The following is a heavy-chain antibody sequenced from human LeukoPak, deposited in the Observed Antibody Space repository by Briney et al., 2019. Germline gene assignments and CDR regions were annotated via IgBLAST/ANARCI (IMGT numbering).Heavy chain of an antibody. CDR2: IYYSGST. CDR1: GGSISSYY. J-gene: IGHJ6*03. V-gene: IGHV4-59*01. Sequence: KPSETLSLTCTVSGGSISSYYWSWIRQPPGKGLEWIGYIYYSGSTNYNPSLKSRVTISVDTSKNQFSLKLSSVTAADTAVYYCARTFWSGITDYYYYMDVWGKGTTVTVSS. D-gene: IGHD3-3*01. CDR3: ARTFWSGITDYYYYMDV.